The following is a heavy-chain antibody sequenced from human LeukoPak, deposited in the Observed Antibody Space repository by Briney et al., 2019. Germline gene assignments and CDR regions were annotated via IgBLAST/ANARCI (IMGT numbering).Heavy chain of an antibody. V-gene: IGHV4-39*01. D-gene: IGHD6-13*01. CDR2: IYYSGST. CDR1: GGSISSSSYY. J-gene: IGHJ6*03. CDR3: ARMSPLRRNPSSQRYMDV. Sequence: SETLSLTCTVSGGSISSSSYYWGWIRQPPGKGLEWIGSIYYSGSTYYNPSLKSRVTISVDTSKNQFSLKLSSVTAADTAVYYCARMSPLRRNPSSQRYMDVWGKGTTVTISS.